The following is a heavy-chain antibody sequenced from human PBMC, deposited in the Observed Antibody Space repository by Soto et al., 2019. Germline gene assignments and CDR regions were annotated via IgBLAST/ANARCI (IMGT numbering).Heavy chain of an antibody. D-gene: IGHD3-10*01. Sequence: SETLSLTCTVSGGSISSSSYYWGWIRQPPGKGLEWIGSIYYSGSTYYNPSLKSRVTISVDTSKNQFSLKLSSVTAADTAVYYCARLSHYYGSGAYYYYGMDVWGQGTTVTAP. CDR2: IYYSGST. CDR1: GGSISSSSYY. J-gene: IGHJ6*02. CDR3: ARLSHYYGSGAYYYYGMDV. V-gene: IGHV4-39*01.